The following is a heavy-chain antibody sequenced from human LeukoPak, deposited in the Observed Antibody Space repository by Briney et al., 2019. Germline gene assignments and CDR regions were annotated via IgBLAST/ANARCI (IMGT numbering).Heavy chain of an antibody. J-gene: IGHJ6*02. CDR1: GFTFSSYW. CDR2: ISSNGGST. CDR3: ARGIGYCSSTSCWSYYYGMDV. D-gene: IGHD2-2*01. Sequence: GGSLRLSCAASGFTFSSYWMHWVRQAPGKGLEYVSAISSNGGSTYYANSVKGRFTISRDNSKNTLYLQMGSLRAEDMAVYYCARGIGYCSSTSCWSYYYGMDVWGQGTTVTVSS. V-gene: IGHV3-64*01.